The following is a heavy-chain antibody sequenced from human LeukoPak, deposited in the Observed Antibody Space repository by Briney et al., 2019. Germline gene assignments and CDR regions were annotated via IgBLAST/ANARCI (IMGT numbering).Heavy chain of an antibody. CDR2: IYDSRAT. CDR3: ARHPYYYSPSVWFDP. D-gene: IGHD3-10*01. V-gene: IGHV4-4*02. Sequence: PSGALSLTCAVSGGSISSNNCWTWVRQPPGKGLEWIGEIYDSRATNYNPSLKSRVTISVDTSKNQFSLKLSSVTAADTAVYYCARHPYYYSPSVWFDPWGQGTLVTVSS. CDR1: GGSISSNNC. J-gene: IGHJ5*02.